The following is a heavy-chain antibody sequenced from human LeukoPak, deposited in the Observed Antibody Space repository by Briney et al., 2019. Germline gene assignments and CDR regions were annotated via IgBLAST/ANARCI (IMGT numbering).Heavy chain of an antibody. CDR2: ISYDGSNK. D-gene: IGHD3-22*01. J-gene: IGHJ4*02. CDR1: GFTFSSYA. Sequence: GGSLRLSCAASGFTFSSYAMHWVRQAPGKGLEWVAVISYDGSNKYYADSVKGRFTISRDNSKNTLYLQMNSLRAEDTAVYYCARDHYGNYYDSSGYYYGGYWGQGTLVTVSS. CDR3: ARDHYGNYYDSSGYYYGGY. V-gene: IGHV3-30-3*01.